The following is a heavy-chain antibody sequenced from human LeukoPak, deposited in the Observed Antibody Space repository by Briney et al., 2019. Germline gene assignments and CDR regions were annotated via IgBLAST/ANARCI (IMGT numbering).Heavy chain of an antibody. D-gene: IGHD6-19*01. CDR1: GFSLSSSA. CDR3: AKNPLLAGTIYFDY. CDR2: IQVDGRET. J-gene: IGHJ4*02. Sequence: GGSLRLSCAASGFSLSSSAMDWVRHTPGKGLEWVAFIQVDGRETRYADSVKGRFTISRDNSRNTLYLQMNNLGAEDTAVYYCAKNPLLAGTIYFDYWGQGTLVTVSS. V-gene: IGHV3-30*02.